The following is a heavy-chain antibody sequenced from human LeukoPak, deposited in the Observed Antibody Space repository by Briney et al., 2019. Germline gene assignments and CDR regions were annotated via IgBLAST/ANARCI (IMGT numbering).Heavy chain of an antibody. CDR3: AKEGDTALVTGYFDL. Sequence: SVRVSCKASGGTFGSYVISWVRQAPGQGLEWMGGIIPIFGTAHYAQKFQGRLTITADESTSTVYMEMSSLRSEDTAMYYCAKEGDTALVTGYFDLWGRGTLVTVSA. J-gene: IGHJ2*01. V-gene: IGHV1-69*01. CDR1: GGTFGSYV. CDR2: IIPIFGTA. D-gene: IGHD5-18*01.